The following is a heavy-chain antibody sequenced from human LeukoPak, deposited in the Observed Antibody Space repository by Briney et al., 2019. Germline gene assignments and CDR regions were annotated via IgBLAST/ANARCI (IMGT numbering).Heavy chain of an antibody. Sequence: PSETLSLTCTVSGGSISSYYWSWIRQPPGKGLEWIGYIYYSGSTNYNPSLKSRVTISVDTSKNQFSLKLSSVTAADTAVYYCARVPSSGYYSGGFDYWGQGTLVTVSS. J-gene: IGHJ4*02. CDR1: GGSISSYY. D-gene: IGHD3-22*01. CDR3: ARVPSSGYYSGGFDY. V-gene: IGHV4-59*01. CDR2: IYYSGST.